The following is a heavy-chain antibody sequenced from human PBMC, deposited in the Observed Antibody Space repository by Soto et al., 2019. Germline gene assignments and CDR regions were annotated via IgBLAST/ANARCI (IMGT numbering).Heavy chain of an antibody. CDR2: IYYSGST. D-gene: IGHD4-17*01. V-gene: IGHV4-30-4*01. Sequence: QVQLQESGPGLVKPSQTLSLTCTVSGGSISRGDYYWSWIRQPPGKGLEWIGYIYYSGSTYYNPALKSRVTISVATSKNQFSLKLCSVTAAVTAVYYCARQKPTTVSYFDYWGQGTLVTVSS. CDR1: GGSISRGDYY. CDR3: ARQKPTTVSYFDY. J-gene: IGHJ4*02.